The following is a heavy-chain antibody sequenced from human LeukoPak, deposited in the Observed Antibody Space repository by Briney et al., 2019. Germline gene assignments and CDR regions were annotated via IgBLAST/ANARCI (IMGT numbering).Heavy chain of an antibody. V-gene: IGHV3-49*04. Sequence: GGSLRPSCTASGFTFGDYAMSWVRQAPGKGLEWVGFIRSKAYGGTTEYAASVKGRFTISRDDSKSIAYLQMNSLKTEDTAVYYCTRTGFYGDYYFDYWGQGTLVTVSS. J-gene: IGHJ4*02. CDR1: GFTFGDYA. D-gene: IGHD4-17*01. CDR3: TRTGFYGDYYFDY. CDR2: IRSKAYGGTT.